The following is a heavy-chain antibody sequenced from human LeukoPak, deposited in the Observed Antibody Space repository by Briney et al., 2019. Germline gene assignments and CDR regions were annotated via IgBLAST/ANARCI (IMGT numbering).Heavy chain of an antibody. Sequence: PSETLSLTCTVSGGSISGYYWNWIRQPAGKGPEWIGLIYTSGSTDYNPSLKSRVTMSVDTSKNQFSLKLSSVTAADTAVYYCARIRPTSAATFDYWGQGTLVTVSS. CDR3: ARIRPTSAATFDY. J-gene: IGHJ4*02. D-gene: IGHD4-11*01. CDR1: GGSISGYY. V-gene: IGHV4-4*07. CDR2: IYTSGST.